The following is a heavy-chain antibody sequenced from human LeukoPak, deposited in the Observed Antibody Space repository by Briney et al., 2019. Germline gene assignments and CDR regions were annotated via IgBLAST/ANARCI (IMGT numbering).Heavy chain of an antibody. CDR1: GFIFSDYY. CDR3: ARVGCRGGSCSSRGDYYYGMDV. Sequence: PGGSLRLSCPASGFIFSDYYMSWIRQAPGKGLEWVSYISSSSSYINYADSVKGRFTISRDNAKNSLYLQMNSLRGEDTAVYFCARVGCRGGSCSSRGDYYYGMDVWGQGTTVTVSS. D-gene: IGHD2-15*01. CDR2: ISSSSSYI. J-gene: IGHJ6*02. V-gene: IGHV3-11*06.